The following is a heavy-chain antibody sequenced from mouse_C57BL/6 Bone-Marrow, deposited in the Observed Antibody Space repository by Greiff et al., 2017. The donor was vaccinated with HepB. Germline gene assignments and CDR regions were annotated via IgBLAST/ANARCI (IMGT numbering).Heavy chain of an antibody. CDR3: ARAGWITTVPFAY. J-gene: IGHJ3*01. CDR1: GYTFTSYW. Sequence: QVQLQQPGAELVMPGASVKLSCKASGYTFTSYWMHWVKQRPGQGLEWIGEIDPSDSYTNYNQKFKGKSTLTVEKSSSTAYMQLSSLTSEDSAVYYCARAGWITTVPFAYWGQGTLVTVSA. D-gene: IGHD1-1*01. V-gene: IGHV1-69*01. CDR2: IDPSDSYT.